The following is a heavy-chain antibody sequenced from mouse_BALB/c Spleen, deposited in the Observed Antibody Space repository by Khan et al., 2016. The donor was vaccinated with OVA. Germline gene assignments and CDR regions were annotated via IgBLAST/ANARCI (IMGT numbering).Heavy chain of an antibody. V-gene: IGHV9-3-1*01. D-gene: IGHD1-1*02. CDR2: INTYTEEP. Sequence: QIQLVQSGPELKKPGETVKISCKASGYTFTNYGMNWVKQAPGKGLKWMGWINTYTEEPTYAADFKGRFAFSLETSASTAYLQINNLKNEDTATYFCASGGYWYFDVWGAGTTVTVSS. CDR1: GYTFTNYG. J-gene: IGHJ1*01. CDR3: ASGGYWYFDV.